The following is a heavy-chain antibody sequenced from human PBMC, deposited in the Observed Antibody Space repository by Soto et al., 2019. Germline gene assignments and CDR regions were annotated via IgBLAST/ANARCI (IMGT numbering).Heavy chain of an antibody. CDR2: IYYSGST. CDR3: ARDWGIYCSGGSCPKPSYSSYGMEV. J-gene: IGHJ6*02. D-gene: IGHD2-15*01. CDR1: GVSISSGDYY. V-gene: IGHV4-30-4*01. Sequence: SETLYLTCTVSGVSISSGDYYCSWIRQPPGKGLEWIGYIYYSGSTYYNPSLKSRVTISVDTSKNQFSLKLSSVTAADTAVYYSARDWGIYCSGGSCPKPSYSSYGMEVWRQGTTDTVSS.